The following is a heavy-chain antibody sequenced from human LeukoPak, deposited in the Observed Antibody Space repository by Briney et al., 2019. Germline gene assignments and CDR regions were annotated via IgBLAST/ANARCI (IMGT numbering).Heavy chain of an antibody. V-gene: IGHV4-39*01. CDR1: GGSISSSSYY. J-gene: IGHJ4*02. CDR2: IYYSGST. Sequence: PSETLSLTCTVSGGSISSSSYYWGWIRQPPGKGLEWIGSIYYSGSTYYNPSLKSRVTISVDTSKNQFSLKLSSVTAADTAVYYCARADMVRGVIPYWGQGTLVTVSS. CDR3: ARADMVRGVIPY. D-gene: IGHD3-10*01.